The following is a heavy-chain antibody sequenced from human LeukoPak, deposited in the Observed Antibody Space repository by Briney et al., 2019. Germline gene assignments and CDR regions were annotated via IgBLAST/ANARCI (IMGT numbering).Heavy chain of an antibody. CDR1: GGSISSGGYY. CDR2: IYYSGST. CDR3: ARDKGLQQLGIIDY. D-gene: IGHD6-13*01. J-gene: IGHJ4*02. Sequence: SETLSLTCTVSGGSISSGGYYWSWIRQHPGKGLEWIGYIYYSGSTYYNPSLKSRVTISVDRSKNQFSLKLSSVTAADTAVYYCARDKGLQQLGIIDYWSQGTLVTVSS. V-gene: IGHV4-31*03.